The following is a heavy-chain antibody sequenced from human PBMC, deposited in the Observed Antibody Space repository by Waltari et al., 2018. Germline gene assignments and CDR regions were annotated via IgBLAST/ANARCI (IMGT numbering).Heavy chain of an antibody. J-gene: IGHJ4*02. CDR3: AREATVVKDFDY. CDR2: IWYDGSNK. Sequence: QVQLVESGGGVVQPGRSLRLSCAASGFTFSSYGMHWVRQAPGKGLEWVAVIWYDGSNKYYADSVKGRFTISRDNSKNTLYLQMNSLRAEDTAVYYCAREATVVKDFDYWGQGTLVTVSS. D-gene: IGHD4-17*01. CDR1: GFTFSSYG. V-gene: IGHV3-33*01.